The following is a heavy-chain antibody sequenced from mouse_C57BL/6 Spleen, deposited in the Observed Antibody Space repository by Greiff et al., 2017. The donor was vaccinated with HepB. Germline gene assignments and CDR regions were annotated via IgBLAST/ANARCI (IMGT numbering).Heavy chain of an antibody. V-gene: IGHV1-82*01. CDR1: GYAFSSSW. CDR3: ARSPYYYDSSHWYFDV. J-gene: IGHJ1*03. CDR2: IYPGDGDT. Sequence: QVQLQQSGPELVKPGASVKISCKASGYAFSSSWMNWVKQRPGKGLEWIGRIYPGDGDTNYNGKSKGKATLTADKSSSTAYMQLSSLTSEDSAVYFCARSPYYYDSSHWYFDVWGTGTTVTVSS. D-gene: IGHD1-1*01.